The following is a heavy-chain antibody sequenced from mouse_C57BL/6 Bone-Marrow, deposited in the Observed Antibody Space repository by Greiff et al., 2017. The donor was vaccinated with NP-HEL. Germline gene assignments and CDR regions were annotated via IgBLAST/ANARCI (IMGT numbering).Heavy chain of an antibody. J-gene: IGHJ1*03. Sequence: QVQLKESGPELVKPGASVKISCKASGYAFSSSWMNWVKQRPGKGLEWIGRIYPGDGDTNYNGKFKGKATLTADKSSSTAYMQLSSLTSDDSAVYFCARLLRPDVWGTGTTVTVSS. V-gene: IGHV1-82*01. CDR2: IYPGDGDT. D-gene: IGHD1-2*01. CDR1: GYAFSSSW. CDR3: ARLLRPDV.